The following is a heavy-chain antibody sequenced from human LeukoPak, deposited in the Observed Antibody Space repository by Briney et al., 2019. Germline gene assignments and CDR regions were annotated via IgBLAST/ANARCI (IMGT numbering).Heavy chain of an antibody. V-gene: IGHV3-33*01. CDR2: IWYDGSNK. CDR3: ARADYGDSATFDY. CDR1: GLTFSSYG. Sequence: PGGSLRLSCAASGLTFSSYGMHWVRQAPGKGLEWVAVIWYDGSNKYYADSVKGRFTISRDNSKNTLYLQMNSLRAEDTAVYYCARADYGDSATFDYWGQGTLVTVSS. J-gene: IGHJ4*02. D-gene: IGHD4-17*01.